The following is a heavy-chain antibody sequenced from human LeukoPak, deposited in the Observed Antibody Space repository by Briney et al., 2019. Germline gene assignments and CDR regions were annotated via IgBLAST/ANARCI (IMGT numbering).Heavy chain of an antibody. CDR1: GGSISSGGYY. CDR3: AAYQSEVPGYFDY. D-gene: IGHD2-2*01. J-gene: IGHJ4*02. Sequence: PSETLSLTCTVSGGSISSGGYYWSWIRQPPGRGLEWIGYIYHSGSTYYNPSLKSRVTISVDRSKNQFSLKLSSVTAADTAVYYCAAYQSEVPGYFDYWGQGTLVTVSS. V-gene: IGHV4-30-2*01. CDR2: IYHSGST.